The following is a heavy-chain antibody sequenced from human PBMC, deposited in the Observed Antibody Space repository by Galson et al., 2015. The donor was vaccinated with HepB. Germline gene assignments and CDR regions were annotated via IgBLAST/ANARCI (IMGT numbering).Heavy chain of an antibody. D-gene: IGHD2-2*01. CDR1: GGTFSSYA. J-gene: IGHJ2*01. CDR2: IIPIFGTA. Sequence: SVKVSRKASGGTFSSYAISWVRRAPGQGLEWVGGIIPIFGTANYAQKFQGRVTITADESTSTAYMELSSLRSEDTAVYYCARDRCSSTSCYASYRDYGADWYFDLWGRGTLVTVSS. CDR3: ARDRCSSTSCYASYRDYGADWYFDL. V-gene: IGHV1-69*13.